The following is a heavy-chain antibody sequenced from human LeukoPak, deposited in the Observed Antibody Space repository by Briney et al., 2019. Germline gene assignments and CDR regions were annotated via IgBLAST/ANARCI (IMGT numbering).Heavy chain of an antibody. J-gene: IGHJ4*02. CDR3: ARAVRLGDLSLGY. V-gene: IGHV4-31*03. CDR2: IYYSGSI. Sequence: SQTLSLTCTVSGGSISSGGYYWSWIRQHPGKGLEWIGYIYYSGSIYYNPSLKSRVTISGDTSKNQFSLKLSSVTAADTAVCYCARAVRLGDLSLGYWGQGTLVTVSS. D-gene: IGHD3-16*02. CDR1: GGSISSGGYY.